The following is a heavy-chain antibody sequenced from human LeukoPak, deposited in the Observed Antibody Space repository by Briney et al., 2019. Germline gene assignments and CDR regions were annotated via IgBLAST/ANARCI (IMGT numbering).Heavy chain of an antibody. CDR2: IYTTGSS. Sequence: SETLSLTCTVSGGSISGYYWSWIRQPAGKGLEWIGRIYTTGSSNHNPSLKSRVTMSVDTSKNQFSLRLNSVTAADTAVYYCARDRSYDSSGYYNFDCWGQGTLVTVSS. V-gene: IGHV4-4*07. D-gene: IGHD3-22*01. CDR1: GGSISGYY. J-gene: IGHJ4*02. CDR3: ARDRSYDSSGYYNFDC.